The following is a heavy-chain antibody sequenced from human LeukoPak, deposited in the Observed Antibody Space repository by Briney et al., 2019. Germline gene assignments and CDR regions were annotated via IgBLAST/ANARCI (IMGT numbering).Heavy chain of an antibody. Sequence: SETLSLTCSVSGGSISRYYCSWIRQPPGGGLEWIGYIYKSGTTNYNPSLKSRITMSMDTSKNQFSLKLTSVTAADTAVYYCVRLVVDSRGIKEVAVENWGQGTLVTFSS. CDR1: GGSISRYY. J-gene: IGHJ4*02. CDR3: VRLVVDSRGIKEVAVEN. V-gene: IGHV4-59*08. D-gene: IGHD2-21*01. CDR2: IYKSGTT.